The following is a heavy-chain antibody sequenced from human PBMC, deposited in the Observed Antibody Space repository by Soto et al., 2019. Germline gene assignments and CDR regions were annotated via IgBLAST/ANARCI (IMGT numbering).Heavy chain of an antibody. CDR2: IYSSGNT. V-gene: IGHV4-4*07. CDR1: GGTISGYY. CDR3: ARGQRFSDWFDP. J-gene: IGHJ5*02. Sequence: SETLSLTCIVSGGTISGYYWTWIRQPAGKGLEWIGRIYSSGNTKYNPSLQSRVTMSLDTSNKQFSLRLTSVTAADTAVYYCARGQRFSDWFDPWGQGTLVTVSS. D-gene: IGHD3-3*01.